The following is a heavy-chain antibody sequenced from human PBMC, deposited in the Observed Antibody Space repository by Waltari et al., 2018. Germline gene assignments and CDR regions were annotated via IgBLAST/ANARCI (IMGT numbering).Heavy chain of an antibody. CDR1: GGTVSSYP. CDR2: IIPIFGTA. Sequence: QVQLVQSGAEVKKPGSSVKVSCKASGGTVSSYPISWVQQAPGQGLEWMGGIIPIFGTANYAQKFQGRVTITADESTSTAYMELSSLRSEDTAVYYCARYRSVEWLFDPWGQGTLVTVSS. CDR3: ARYRSVEWLFDP. V-gene: IGHV1-69*12. J-gene: IGHJ5*02. D-gene: IGHD3-3*01.